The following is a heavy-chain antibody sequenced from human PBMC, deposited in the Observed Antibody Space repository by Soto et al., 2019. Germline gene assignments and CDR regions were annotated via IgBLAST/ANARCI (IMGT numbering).Heavy chain of an antibody. CDR3: ARMSATGTRWFDP. D-gene: IGHD6-13*01. Sequence: LSLTCTVSGGSFSSGAYHWSWIRQYPGKGLEWIGSISYRGNTYYNPSLKSRLSMSVDTSKNQFSLNLTSVTAADTAVYFCARMSATGTRWFDPWGQGTQVTVSS. CDR1: GGSFSSGAYH. J-gene: IGHJ5*02. CDR2: ISYRGNT. V-gene: IGHV4-31*03.